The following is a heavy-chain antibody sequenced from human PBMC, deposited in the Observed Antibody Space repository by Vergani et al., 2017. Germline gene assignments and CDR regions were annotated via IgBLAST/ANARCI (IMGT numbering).Heavy chain of an antibody. J-gene: IGHJ1*01. Sequence: QVQLVQSGAEVKKPGSSVKVSCKASGGTFSSYAISWVRQAPGQGLEWMGGIIPIFGTSNSAQKFQGRVTITADESTSTAYMELSSLRSEDTAVYYCASWADYPEYFQHWGQGTLVTVSS. V-gene: IGHV1-69*12. CDR3: ASWADYPEYFQH. CDR1: GGTFSSYA. D-gene: IGHD3-16*01. CDR2: IIPIFGTS.